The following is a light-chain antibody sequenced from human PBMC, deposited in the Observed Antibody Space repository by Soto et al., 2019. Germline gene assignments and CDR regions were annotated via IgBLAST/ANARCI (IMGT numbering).Light chain of an antibody. J-gene: IGLJ1*01. V-gene: IGLV2-14*03. CDR3: SSYTSSSTYV. Sequence: QSVLTQPASVSGSPGQSITIFCTGTSSDVGGYNHVSWYQHHPGKAPKVIIYDVSNRPSGVSNRFSGSKSGNTASLTFSGLQAEDEADYYCSSYTSSSTYVFGTGTKVTVL. CDR1: SSDVGGYNH. CDR2: DVS.